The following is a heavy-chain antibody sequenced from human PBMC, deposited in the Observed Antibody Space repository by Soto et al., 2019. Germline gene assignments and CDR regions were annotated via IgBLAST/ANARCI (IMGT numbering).Heavy chain of an antibody. D-gene: IGHD1-20*01. CDR2: IYYSGST. V-gene: IGHV4-39*01. Sequence: QLQLQESGPGLVKPSETLSLTCTVSGDSISSSSYYWGWIRQPPGKGLEWIGSIYYSGSTYYNPSLKSRVTISVDTSKNQFSLKLSSVTAADTAVYYCARRITGRGFDYWGQGTLVTVSS. CDR3: ARRITGRGFDY. J-gene: IGHJ4*02. CDR1: GDSISSSSYY.